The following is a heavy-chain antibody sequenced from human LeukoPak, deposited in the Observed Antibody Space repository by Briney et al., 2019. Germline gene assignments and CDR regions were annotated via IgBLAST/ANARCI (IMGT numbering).Heavy chain of an antibody. CDR3: SSSTRFPYYYMDV. CDR1: GFTFSSYW. V-gene: IGHV3-7*01. Sequence: PGGSLRLSCAASGFTFSSYWMSWVRQAPGKGLEWVANIKQDGSEKYYVDSVKGRFTISRDNAKNSLYLQMNSLRAEDTAVYYCSSSTRFPYYYMDVWGKGTTVTVSS. J-gene: IGHJ6*03. CDR2: IKQDGSEK. D-gene: IGHD2-2*01.